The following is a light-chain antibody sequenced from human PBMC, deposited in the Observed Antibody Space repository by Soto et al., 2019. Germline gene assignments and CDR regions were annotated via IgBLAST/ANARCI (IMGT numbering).Light chain of an antibody. J-gene: IGLJ1*01. CDR2: SNN. CDR1: SSNIGSNY. Sequence: QSVLTQPPSASGIPGQRVTISCSGSSSNIGSNYVYWYQQLPGTAPKLLIYSNNQRPSGVPDRFSGSKSGTSASPAISGLRSEEEADYYWAAWDDSLSGYVFGTGTKVT. CDR3: AAWDDSLSGYV. V-gene: IGLV1-47*02.